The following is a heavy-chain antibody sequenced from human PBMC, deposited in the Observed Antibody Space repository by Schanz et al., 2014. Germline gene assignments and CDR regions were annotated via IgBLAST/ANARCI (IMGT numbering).Heavy chain of an antibody. Sequence: QVQLVQSWAEVKGPGASVKVSCKASGYSFTSFPIHWVRQAPGQRLEWMGWINAGTGNTEYSHKFQGRVTITRDTLASTADMEVSCLRSEDTAVYYCTRSGSSNWYFFDYWGQGTLVTVSS. J-gene: IGHJ4*02. CDR3: TRSGSSNWYFFDY. CDR1: GYSFTSFP. D-gene: IGHD6-13*01. CDR2: INAGTGNT. V-gene: IGHV1-3*01.